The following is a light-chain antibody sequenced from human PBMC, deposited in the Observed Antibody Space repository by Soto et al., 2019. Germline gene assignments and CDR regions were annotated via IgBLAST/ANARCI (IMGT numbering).Light chain of an antibody. CDR2: EDN. Sequence: QSVLTQPASVSGSPGQSITVSCTGTISDVGSYKLVSWYQQYPGKAPKLMIYEDNKRPSGVSNRFSGSKSGNTASLTISGLQAEDEADYYCCSYAGSYTWVFGGGTKVTVL. V-gene: IGLV2-23*01. J-gene: IGLJ3*02. CDR3: CSYAGSYTWV. CDR1: ISDVGSYKL.